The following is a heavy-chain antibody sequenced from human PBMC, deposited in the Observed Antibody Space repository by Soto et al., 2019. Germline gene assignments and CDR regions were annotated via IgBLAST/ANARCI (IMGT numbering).Heavy chain of an antibody. CDR2: INAHSGRT. V-gene: IGHV1-2*02. CDR3: AKDLTRQLAYWLDP. CDR1: GFSLTGYY. Sequence: GASVKVSCKASGFSLTGYYKHWLRQAPGQGLEWVGCINAHSGRTEDAQKFQGRVTLTRDTSIATAYLTLTSLTSDDTALYYCAKDLTRQLAYWLDPWGQGTQVTVSS. J-gene: IGHJ5*02. D-gene: IGHD6-6*01.